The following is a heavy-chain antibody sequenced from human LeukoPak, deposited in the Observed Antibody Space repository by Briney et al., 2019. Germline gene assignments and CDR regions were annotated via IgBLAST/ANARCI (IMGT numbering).Heavy chain of an antibody. J-gene: IGHJ6*02. CDR1: GLTASHSVNNA. CDR3: AKAPVWNYYYGLDV. Sequence: GGSLRLSCAASGLTASHSVNNAMSWVRHAPGKGLEWVSGITTSGSTYYADSVKGRSTISRENSNNTLYLHMDSLRAEDTAVYYCAKAPVWNYYYGLDVWGQGTTVTVSS. CDR2: ITTSGST. V-gene: IGHV3-23*01. D-gene: IGHD1-1*01.